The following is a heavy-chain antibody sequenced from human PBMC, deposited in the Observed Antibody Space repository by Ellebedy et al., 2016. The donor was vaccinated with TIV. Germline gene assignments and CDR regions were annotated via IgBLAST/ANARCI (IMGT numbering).Heavy chain of an antibody. Sequence: GESLKISXAASGFTFSSYSMNWVRQAPGKGLAWVSYISSSSSTIYYADSVKGRFTISRDNAKNSLYRQLNSLRDEDTAVYYCARVGDSRPMGYWGQGTLVTVSS. D-gene: IGHD2-21*02. CDR1: GFTFSSYS. CDR3: ARVGDSRPMGY. V-gene: IGHV3-48*02. J-gene: IGHJ4*02. CDR2: ISSSSSTI.